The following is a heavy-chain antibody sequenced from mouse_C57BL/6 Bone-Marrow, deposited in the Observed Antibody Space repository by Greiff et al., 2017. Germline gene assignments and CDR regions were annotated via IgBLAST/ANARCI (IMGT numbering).Heavy chain of an antibody. CDR1: GYTFTSYW. D-gene: IGHD1-1*01. V-gene: IGHV1-55*01. CDR2: IYPGSGST. Sequence: VQLQQPGAELVKPGASVKMSCKASGYTFTSYWITWVKQRPGQGLEWIGDIYPGSGSTNYNEKFKSKATLTVDTSSSTAYMQLSSLTSEDSAVYYCARYWYYGSSYDWYFDVWGTGTTVTVSS. CDR3: ARYWYYGSSYDWYFDV. J-gene: IGHJ1*03.